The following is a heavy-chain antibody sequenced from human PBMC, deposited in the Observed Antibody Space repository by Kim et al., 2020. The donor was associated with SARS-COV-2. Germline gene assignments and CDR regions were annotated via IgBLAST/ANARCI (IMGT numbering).Heavy chain of an antibody. J-gene: IGHJ4*02. CDR3: AKDIAYGDPGRYYFDY. D-gene: IGHD4-17*01. V-gene: IGHV3-9*01. CDR2: ISWNSGSI. CDR1: GFTFDDYA. Sequence: GGSLRLSCAVSGFTFDDYAMHWVRQAPGKGLEWVSGISWNSGSIDYADSVKGRFTISRDNAKNSLYLQMNSLRVEDTALYYCAKDIAYGDPGRYYFDYWGQGTLVTVSS.